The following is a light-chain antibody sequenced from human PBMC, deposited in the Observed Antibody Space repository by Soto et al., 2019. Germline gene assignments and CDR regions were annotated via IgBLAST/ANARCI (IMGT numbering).Light chain of an antibody. CDR1: DSIDRY. V-gene: IGKV1-39*01. J-gene: IGKJ3*01. CDR2: AAS. Sequence: DIRMTQSPSSLSAFVGDTVTISCRATDSIDRYLNWYQQKPGQAPRVLITAASTLQSGVPSRFSGSGSGTDFTLTINNLQPEDFATYYCQRTYNAPFTCGPGTKVAIK. CDR3: QRTYNAPFT.